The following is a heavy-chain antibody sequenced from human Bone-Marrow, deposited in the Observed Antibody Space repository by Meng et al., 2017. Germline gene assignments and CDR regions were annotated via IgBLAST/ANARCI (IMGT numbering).Heavy chain of an antibody. V-gene: IGHV4-34*01. D-gene: IGHD3-10*01. CDR3: ARDGHVLLWFGELPNPFFDY. Sequence: SETLSLTCAVYGGSFSGYYWSWIRQPPGKGLEWIGEINHSGSTNYNPSLKSRVTISVDTSKNQFSLKLSSVTAADTAVYYCARDGHVLLWFGELPNPFFDYWGQGTLVTVSS. CDR2: INHSGST. CDR1: GGSFSGYY. J-gene: IGHJ4*02.